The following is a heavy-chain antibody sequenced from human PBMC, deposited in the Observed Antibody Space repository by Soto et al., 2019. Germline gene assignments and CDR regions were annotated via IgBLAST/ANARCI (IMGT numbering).Heavy chain of an antibody. V-gene: IGHV1-69*08. CDR2: IIPILGAT. Sequence: QVQLVQSGAEVKKPGSSVRVSCKASGTIFSSYTISWVRQAPGQGLEWMGRIIPILGATNSAQKFQGRVTLTADKSTNTAYMELNRLRLEDTAVYYGARGLGGRMDDWGQGTTVTVSS. J-gene: IGHJ6*02. CDR1: GTIFSSYT. D-gene: IGHD3-16*01. CDR3: ARGLGGRMDD.